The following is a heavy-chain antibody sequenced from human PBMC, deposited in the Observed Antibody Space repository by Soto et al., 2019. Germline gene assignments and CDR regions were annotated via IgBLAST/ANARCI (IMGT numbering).Heavy chain of an antibody. CDR1: GYSFTSYW. CDR2: IDPSDSYT. V-gene: IGHV5-10-1*01. D-gene: IGHD2-15*01. CDR3: ARHGPSVGSLPAYYYYGMDV. Sequence: GESLKISCKGSGYSFTSYWISWVRQMPGKGLEWMGRIDPSDSYTNYSPSFQGHVTISADKSISTAYLQWSSLKASDTAMYYCARHGPSVGSLPAYYYYGMDVWGQGTTVTVSS. J-gene: IGHJ6*02.